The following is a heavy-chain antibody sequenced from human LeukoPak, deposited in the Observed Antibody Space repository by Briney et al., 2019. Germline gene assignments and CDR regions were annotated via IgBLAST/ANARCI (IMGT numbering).Heavy chain of an antibody. Sequence: GGSLRLSCTASAFTFGDYAMSWIRQAPGKGLEWVGFIRSKAYGETADYAASVKGRFTISRDDSKAIAYLQMNSLKTEDTAVYHCTGDRGAYNLYDYWGQGTLVTVSS. CDR1: AFTFGDYA. V-gene: IGHV3-49*03. D-gene: IGHD1-1*01. J-gene: IGHJ4*02. CDR2: IRSKAYGETA. CDR3: TGDRGAYNLYDY.